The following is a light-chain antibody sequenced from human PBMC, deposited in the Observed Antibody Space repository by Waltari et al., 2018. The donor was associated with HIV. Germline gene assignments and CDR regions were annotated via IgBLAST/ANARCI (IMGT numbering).Light chain of an antibody. J-gene: IGLJ2*01. CDR2: EVN. V-gene: IGLV2-18*01. CDR3: SLYTGTTNVL. CDR1: SIDVGTYNL. Sequence: QSALTQPPSVSGSPGQSVILSCTGSSIDVGTYNLVSWSQQPPGTAPKLIIYEVNNRPSGVPDRFSGSQSGNTASLTISGLQAEDEADYYCSLYTGTTNVLFGGGTKLTVL.